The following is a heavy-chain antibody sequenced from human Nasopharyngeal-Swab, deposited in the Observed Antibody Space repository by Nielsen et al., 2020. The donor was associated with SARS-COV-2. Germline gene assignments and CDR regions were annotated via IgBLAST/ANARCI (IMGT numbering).Heavy chain of an antibody. CDR2: INPSGGST. D-gene: IGHD6-13*01. CDR3: ARDRVAAAGTGSDYYYYYYMDV. J-gene: IGHJ6*03. V-gene: IGHV1-46*01. Sequence: VRHAPGQGLGWMGIINPSGGSTSYAQKFQGRVTMTRDTSTSTVYMELSSLRSEDTAVYYCARDRVAAAGTGSDYYYYYYMDVWGKGTTVTVSS.